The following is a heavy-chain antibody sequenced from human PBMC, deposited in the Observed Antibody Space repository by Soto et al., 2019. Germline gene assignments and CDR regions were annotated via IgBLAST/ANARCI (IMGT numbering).Heavy chain of an antibody. J-gene: IGHJ3*02. CDR1: GYTFTSYY. D-gene: IGHD2-15*01. Sequence: ASVKASCKASGYTFTSYYMHWVRQAPGQGLEWMGIINPSGGSTSYAQKFQGRVTMTRDTSTSTVYMELSSLRSEDTAVYYCARVGRTDAFDIWGQGTMVTVSS. CDR2: INPSGGST. CDR3: ARVGRTDAFDI. V-gene: IGHV1-46*03.